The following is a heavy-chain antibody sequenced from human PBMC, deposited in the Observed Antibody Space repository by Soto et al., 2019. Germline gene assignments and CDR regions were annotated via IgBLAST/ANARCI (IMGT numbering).Heavy chain of an antibody. Sequence: GGSIRLSSAASGFPCRSYAMSWVRQAPGKGLECVSAISGSGGSTYYADSVKGRFTISRDNSKNTLYLQMNSLRAEDTAVYYCAKDLSFDYWGQGTLVTVSS. CDR3: AKDLSFDY. V-gene: IGHV3-23*01. CDR1: GFPCRSYA. J-gene: IGHJ4*02. CDR2: ISGSGGST.